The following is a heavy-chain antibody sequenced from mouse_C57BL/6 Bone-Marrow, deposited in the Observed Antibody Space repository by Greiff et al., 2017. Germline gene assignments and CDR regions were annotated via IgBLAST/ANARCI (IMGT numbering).Heavy chain of an antibody. J-gene: IGHJ1*03. CDR3: AIITTVVATYRYCVL. V-gene: IGHV1-55*01. CDR1: GYTFTSYW. D-gene: IGHD1-1*01. CDR2: IYPGSGST. Sequence: VQLQQPGAVLVKPGASVKMSCKASGYTFTSYWITWVQQRPGQGLEWIGDIYPGSGSTHYNEKFKSKATLTVDTSSSTAYMQLSSLTSVASAVSYCAIITTVVATYRYCVLGGTGATATVSS.